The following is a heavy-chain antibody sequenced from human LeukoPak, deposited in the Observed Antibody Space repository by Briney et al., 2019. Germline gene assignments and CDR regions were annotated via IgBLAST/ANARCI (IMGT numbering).Heavy chain of an antibody. J-gene: IGHJ4*02. CDR2: ISGSGGST. D-gene: IGHD3-9*01. CDR3: AKVGELRYSEWSTDY. CDR1: GFTFRSYA. Sequence: GGSLRLSCADPGFTFRSYAISSVPHTLGKGLGWVSVISGSGGSTYYADSVKGRFTISRDNSKNTLFLQMISLRADDTAVYYCAKVGELRYSEWSTDYWGQGTLLTVSS. V-gene: IGHV3-23*01.